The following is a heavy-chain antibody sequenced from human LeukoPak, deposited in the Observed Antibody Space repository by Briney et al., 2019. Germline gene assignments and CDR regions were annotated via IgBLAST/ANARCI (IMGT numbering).Heavy chain of an antibody. D-gene: IGHD2-15*01. V-gene: IGHV1-18*01. J-gene: IGHJ4*02. CDR1: GYTFTSYG. CDR2: ISAYNGNT. CDR3: ARAPGYCSGGSCQNDY. Sequence: ASVKVSCKASGYTFTSYGISWVRQAPGQGLGWMGWISAYNGNTNYAQKLQGRVTMTTDTSTSTAYMELRSLRSDDTAVYYCARAPGYCSGGSCQNDYWGQGTLVTVSS.